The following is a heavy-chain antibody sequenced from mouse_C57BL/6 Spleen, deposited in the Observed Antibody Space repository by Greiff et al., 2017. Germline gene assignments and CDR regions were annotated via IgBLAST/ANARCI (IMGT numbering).Heavy chain of an antibody. CDR2: INPGSGGT. D-gene: IGHD1-1*01. V-gene: IGHV1-54*01. J-gene: IGHJ4*01. CDR3: ARGGYYGSSSYAMDY. Sequence: QVQLQQSGAELVRPGTSVKVSCKASGYAFTNYLIEWVKQRPGQGLEWIGVINPGSGGTNYNEKFKGKATLTADKSSSTAYMQLSSLTSEDSAFYFCARGGYYGSSSYAMDYWGQGTSVTVSS. CDR1: GYAFTNYL.